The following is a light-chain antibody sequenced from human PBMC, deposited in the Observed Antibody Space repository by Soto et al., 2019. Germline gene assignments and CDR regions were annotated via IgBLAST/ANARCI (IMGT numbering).Light chain of an antibody. Sequence: QSVLTQPASVSGSPGQSITISCTGTSSDVGGYNYVSWYQQHPGKAPNLIIFDVSNRPSGVSIRFSGSKSGNSASLTISGLQAEDEADYYCSSYTGSNTPVVFGGGTKVTVL. J-gene: IGLJ2*01. CDR1: SSDVGGYNY. CDR3: SSYTGSNTPVV. CDR2: DVS. V-gene: IGLV2-14*01.